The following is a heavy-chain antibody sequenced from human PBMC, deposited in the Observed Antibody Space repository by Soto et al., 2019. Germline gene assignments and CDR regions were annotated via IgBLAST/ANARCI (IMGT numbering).Heavy chain of an antibody. D-gene: IGHD6-6*01. CDR1: GGTFSSYA. V-gene: IGHV1-69*13. CDR2: IIPIFGTA. J-gene: IGHJ6*02. Sequence: SVKVSCKASGGTFSSYAISWVRQAPGQGLEWMGGIIPIFGTANYAQKFQGRVTITADESTSTAYMELSSLRSEDTAVYYCARVSIAARPPAGYYYGMDVWGQGTTVTVSS. CDR3: ARVSIAARPPAGYYYGMDV.